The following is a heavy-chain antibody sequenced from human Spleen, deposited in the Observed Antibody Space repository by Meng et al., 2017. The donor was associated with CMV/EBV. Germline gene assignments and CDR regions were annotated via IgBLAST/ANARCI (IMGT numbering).Heavy chain of an antibody. CDR1: GFTFSRYT. Sequence: GGSLRLSCEASGFTFSRYTLNWVRQTPGKGLEWVSSISSTGSYIYYAGSVKGRFTISRDNAKNSLYLQMNSLRADDTAVYYCARAKYVWGSYFLRGAMSFDYWGQGTLVTVSS. V-gene: IGHV3-21*04. J-gene: IGHJ4*02. CDR3: ARAKYVWGSYFLRGAMSFDY. D-gene: IGHD3-16*01. CDR2: ISSTGSYI.